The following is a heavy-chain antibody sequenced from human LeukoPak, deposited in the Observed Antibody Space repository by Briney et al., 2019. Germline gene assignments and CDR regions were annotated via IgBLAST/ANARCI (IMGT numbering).Heavy chain of an antibody. D-gene: IGHD2-21*02. Sequence: PGGSLRLSCAASGFTFRSNWMTWVRQAPGKGLEWVASIKQDNEKYYVDSVKGRFTISRDNAKKSLYLQMNSLRADDTAVYYCATLLLRGQGTLVTVSS. CDR1: GFTFRSNW. V-gene: IGHV3-7*01. J-gene: IGHJ1*01. CDR3: ATLLL. CDR2: IKQDNEK.